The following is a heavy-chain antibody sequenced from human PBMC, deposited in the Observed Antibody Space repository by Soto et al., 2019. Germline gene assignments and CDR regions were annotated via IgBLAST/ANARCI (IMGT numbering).Heavy chain of an antibody. J-gene: IGHJ6*02. CDR1: GFTFSSYA. CDR3: DRGERGGSGTTASHYYSGLEV. CDR2: VSAGGDMT. V-gene: IGHV3-23*01. Sequence: DVQLLESGGHLVQPGGSLRLSCAASGFTFSSYAMSWVRQAPGKGLEWVSSVSAGGDMTYYADSVKGRFTISRDNSNNALYLSLTRLRIEDTALSYWDRGERGGSGTTASHYYSGLEVWGQGTTVTVS. D-gene: IGHD3-10*01.